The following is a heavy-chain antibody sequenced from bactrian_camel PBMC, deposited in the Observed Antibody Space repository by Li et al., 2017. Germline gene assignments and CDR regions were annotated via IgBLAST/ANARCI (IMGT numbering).Heavy chain of an antibody. CDR1: GGTYSSYRSYC. D-gene: IGHD1*01. V-gene: IGHV3S57*01. CDR2: IGMDGRT. J-gene: IGHJ4*01. CDR3: AARPVNTRACVAGGRYEFGY. Sequence: QLVESGGGSVQAGGSLRLSCVAFGGTYSSYRSYCMAWFRQAPGKEREGVAAIGMDGRTSAADSVKGRFTISKDNAKNTLYLQMDNLQPEDTAVYYCAARPVNTRACVAGGRYEFGYWGQGTQVTVS.